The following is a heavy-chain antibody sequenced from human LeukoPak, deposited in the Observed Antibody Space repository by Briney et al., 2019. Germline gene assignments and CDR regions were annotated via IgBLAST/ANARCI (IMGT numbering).Heavy chain of an antibody. J-gene: IGHJ4*02. CDR2: IYTSGST. CDR1: GGSISSGSYY. V-gene: IGHV4-61*02. Sequence: PSQTLSLTCTVSGGSISSGSYYWSWIRQPAGKGLEWIGRIYTSGSTNYNPSLKSRVTMSVDTSKNQFSLKLSSVTAADTAVYYCAIGYSGYVVDYWGQGTLVTVSS. D-gene: IGHD5-12*01. CDR3: AIGYSGYVVDY.